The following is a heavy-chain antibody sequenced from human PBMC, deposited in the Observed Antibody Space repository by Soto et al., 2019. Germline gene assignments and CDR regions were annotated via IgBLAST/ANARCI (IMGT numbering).Heavy chain of an antibody. J-gene: IGHJ4*02. Sequence: EVQLLESGGGLVQPGGSLRLSCAASGFTFSSYAMSWVRQAPGKGLEWVSGISGSGVSTYYADSVKGRFTISRDSSKSTLYLPMNSLRAEDTAVYYCAKDRERIATRSIDYWGQGTLVTVSA. V-gene: IGHV3-23*01. CDR1: GFTFSSYA. D-gene: IGHD6-6*01. CDR3: AKDRERIATRSIDY. CDR2: ISGSGVST.